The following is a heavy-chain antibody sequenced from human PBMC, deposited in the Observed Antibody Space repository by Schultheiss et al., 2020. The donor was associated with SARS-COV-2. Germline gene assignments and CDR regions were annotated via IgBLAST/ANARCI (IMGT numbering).Heavy chain of an antibody. J-gene: IGHJ3*02. Sequence: GSLRLSCTVSGGSISSYYWSWIRQPAGKGLEWIGRIYTSGSTNYNPSLKSRVTMSVDTSKNQFSLKLSSVTAADTAVYYCARGGFFEEGADAFDIWGQGTMVTVSS. V-gene: IGHV4-4*07. CDR1: GGSISSYY. CDR3: ARGGFFEEGADAFDI. CDR2: IYTSGST. D-gene: IGHD3-3*01.